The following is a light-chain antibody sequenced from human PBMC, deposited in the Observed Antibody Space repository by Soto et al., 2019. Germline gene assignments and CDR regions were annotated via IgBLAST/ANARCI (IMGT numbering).Light chain of an antibody. CDR3: SSYSSTSSLV. CDR2: DVS. CDR1: SSDVGGYNY. Sequence: QSVLTQPASVSGSPGQSIIISCTGTSSDVGGYNYVSWYQQHPGKAPILMIYDVSDRPSGVSNRFSGSKSGNTASLTISGLQAEDESDYYCSSYSSTSSLVFGGGTKLTVL. J-gene: IGLJ2*01. V-gene: IGLV2-14*01.